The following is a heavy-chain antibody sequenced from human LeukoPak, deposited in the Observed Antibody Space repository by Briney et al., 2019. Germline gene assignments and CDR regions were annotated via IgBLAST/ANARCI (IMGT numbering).Heavy chain of an antibody. V-gene: IGHV4-61*02. J-gene: IGHJ6*03. D-gene: IGHD2-21*02. CDR2: IYSSGST. CDR1: GGSLSSGSYY. Sequence: PSQTLSLTCTVSGGSLSSGSYYWSWIPQPGGKGLEWIGRIYSSGSTNYNPSLKSRVTLSVDPSKHQFSLTLSCVTAADTAVYYCARAFCGGDCYLYYYYYYMDVWGKGTTVTVPS. CDR3: ARAFCGGDCYLYYYYYYMDV.